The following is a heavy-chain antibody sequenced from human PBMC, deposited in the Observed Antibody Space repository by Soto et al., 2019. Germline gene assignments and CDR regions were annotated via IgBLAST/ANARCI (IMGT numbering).Heavy chain of an antibody. J-gene: IGHJ4*02. V-gene: IGHV1-69*01. CDR2: IIPIFGTA. Sequence: QVQLVQSGAEVKKPGSSVKVSCKASGGTFSSYAISWVRQAPGQGLEWMVGIIPIFGTANYAQKFQGRVTITEDESTSTAYMELSSLRAEDTAVYYCASDGGIAAAGSSSPFDYWGQGTLVTVSS. CDR3: ASDGGIAAAGSSSPFDY. CDR1: GGTFSSYA. D-gene: IGHD6-13*01.